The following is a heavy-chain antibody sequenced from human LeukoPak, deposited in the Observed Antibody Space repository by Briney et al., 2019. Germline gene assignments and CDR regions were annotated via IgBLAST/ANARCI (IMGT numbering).Heavy chain of an antibody. CDR1: GYTFTSYG. V-gene: IGHV1-18*01. J-gene: IGHJ5*02. CDR3: ATKLPGIAAAATPLDNRFDP. CDR2: ISAYNGNT. D-gene: IGHD6-13*01. Sequence: ASVKVSCKASGYTFTSYGISWVRQAPGQGLEWMGWISAYNGNTNYAQKLQGRVTMTTDTSTSTAYMELRSLRSDDTAVYYCATKLPGIAAAATPLDNRFDPWGQGTLVTVSS.